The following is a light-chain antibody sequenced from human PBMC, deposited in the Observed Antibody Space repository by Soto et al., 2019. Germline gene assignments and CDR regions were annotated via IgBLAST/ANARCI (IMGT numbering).Light chain of an antibody. Sequence: ETVMTQSPATLSVSPGDRATLFCRASQSVSTNLAWYQHKPGQAPRLLISGASTRATGLPARFSGSGSGTECTLTISSLQSEDVATYYCQHYNSYSEAFGQGTKVDI. CDR3: QHYNSYSEA. CDR2: GAS. V-gene: IGKV3-15*01. CDR1: QSVSTN. J-gene: IGKJ1*01.